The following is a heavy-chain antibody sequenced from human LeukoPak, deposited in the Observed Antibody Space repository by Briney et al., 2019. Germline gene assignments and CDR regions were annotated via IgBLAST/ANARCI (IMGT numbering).Heavy chain of an antibody. CDR2: ISGSGGST. Sequence: GGSLRLSCAASGFAFTSYAMSWVRQAPGKGLEWVSAISGSGGSTYYADSVKGRFTISRDNSKNTLYLQMNSLRAEDTAVYYCAKAKRGYYYYFDYWGQGTLVTVSS. CDR1: GFAFTSYA. V-gene: IGHV3-23*01. CDR3: AKAKRGYYYYFDY. D-gene: IGHD3-22*01. J-gene: IGHJ4*02.